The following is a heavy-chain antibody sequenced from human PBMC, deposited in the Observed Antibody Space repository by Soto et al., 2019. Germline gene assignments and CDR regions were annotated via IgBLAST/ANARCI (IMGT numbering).Heavy chain of an antibody. J-gene: IGHJ5*02. D-gene: IGHD6-6*01. CDR3: AKDLSRAASSIAASADP. Sequence: GGSLRLSCAASGFTFSSYAMSWVRQAPGKGLEWVSAISGSGGSTYYADSVKGRFTISRDNSKNTLYLQMNSLRAEDTAVYYCAKDLSRAASSIAASADPWGQGTLVTVSS. CDR1: GFTFSSYA. CDR2: ISGSGGST. V-gene: IGHV3-23*01.